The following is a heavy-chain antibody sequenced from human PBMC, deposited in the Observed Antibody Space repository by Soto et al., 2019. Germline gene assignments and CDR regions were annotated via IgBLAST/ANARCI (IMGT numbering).Heavy chain of an antibody. Sequence: ASVKFSCKSSGYTFTSYGIHWVRQAPGQRLEWMGWINAANGDTKYSPKFQGRVTITRDASASTAYMELSSLRSEDTAVYYCVRRHVSATGIDWFDPWGQGKRGTVS. CDR1: GYTFTSYG. V-gene: IGHV1-3*01. CDR3: VRRHVSATGIDWFDP. CDR2: INAANGDT. J-gene: IGHJ5*02. D-gene: IGHD6-13*01.